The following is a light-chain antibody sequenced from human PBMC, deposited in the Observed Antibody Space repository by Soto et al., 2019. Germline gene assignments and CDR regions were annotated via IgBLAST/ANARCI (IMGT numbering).Light chain of an antibody. J-gene: IGLJ3*02. Sequence: QSVLTQPPSASGTPGQRVTISCSGSSSNIGSNYVYWYQQLPGTAPKLLIYSNNQRPSGVPDRFSGSILGDKAALTITGAQADDDSYYYCLLYLGGGIWVFGGGTKVTVL. CDR2: SNN. CDR3: LLYLGGGIWV. V-gene: IGLV1-47*02. CDR1: SSNIGSNY.